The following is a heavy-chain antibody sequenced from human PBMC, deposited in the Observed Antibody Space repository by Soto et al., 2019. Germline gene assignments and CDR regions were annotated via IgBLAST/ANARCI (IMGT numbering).Heavy chain of an antibody. CDR1: GFTFSTYA. D-gene: IGHD2-2*01. Sequence: GESLKISCAASGFTFSTYAMQWVRQAPGKGLEWVAVISYDGSNKYYADSVKGRFTISRDNSKNTLYLQMNSLRAEDTAVYYCARDRPSTYCSSTSCSSYFAYWGQGTLVTVSS. V-gene: IGHV3-30-3*01. CDR3: ARDRPSTYCSSTSCSSYFAY. CDR2: ISYDGSNK. J-gene: IGHJ4*02.